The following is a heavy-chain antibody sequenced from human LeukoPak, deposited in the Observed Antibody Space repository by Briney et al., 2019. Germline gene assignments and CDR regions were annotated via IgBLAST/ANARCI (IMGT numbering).Heavy chain of an antibody. CDR1: GFTFDDYA. Sequence: PGRSLRLSCAASGFTFDDYAMHWVRQAPGKGLEWVSGISWNSGSIGYADSVKGRFTISRDNAKNSLYLQMNSLRAEDTALYYCAKDTPRYSSSWYYFDYWGQGTLVTVSS. CDR3: AKDTPRYSSSWYYFDY. J-gene: IGHJ4*02. CDR2: ISWNSGSI. V-gene: IGHV3-9*01. D-gene: IGHD6-13*01.